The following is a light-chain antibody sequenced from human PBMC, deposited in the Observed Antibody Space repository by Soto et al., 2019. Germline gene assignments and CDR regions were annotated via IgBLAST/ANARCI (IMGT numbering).Light chain of an antibody. CDR3: HGSYSPPWT. Sequence: DIQMPQSPSSLSASVGDRVTITCRATQSISTYLNWYQQKPGTAPEFQIYSAARLQSGVPSRFSGSGAGTDFTLTITSLQPEDFATNYFHGSYSPPWTFGQGTKVVIK. J-gene: IGKJ1*01. CDR1: QSISTY. CDR2: SAA. V-gene: IGKV1-39*01.